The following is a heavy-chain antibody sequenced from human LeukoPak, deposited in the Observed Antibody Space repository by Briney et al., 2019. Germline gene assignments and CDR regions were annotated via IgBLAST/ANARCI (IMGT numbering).Heavy chain of an antibody. Sequence: ASVKVSCKGSGYTFTGYYMHWVRQAPGQGLEWMGRIDPDSGGTKSAQKFQDRVIMTRDTSISTAYLDVSRLRAGDTAVYFCARSVGATLLDHWGQGSLVTVSS. CDR2: IDPDSGGT. V-gene: IGHV1-2*06. J-gene: IGHJ4*02. CDR3: ARSVGATLLDH. CDR1: GYTFTGYY. D-gene: IGHD1-26*01.